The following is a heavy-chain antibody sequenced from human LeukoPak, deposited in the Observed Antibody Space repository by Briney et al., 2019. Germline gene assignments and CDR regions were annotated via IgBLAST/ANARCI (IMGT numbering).Heavy chain of an antibody. CDR1: GGSISSYY. J-gene: IGHJ4*02. Sequence: SETLSLTCTVSGGSISSYYWSWIRQPPGKGLEWIGYIYYSGSTNYNPSLKSRVTISVDTSKNQFSLKLSSVTAADTAVYYCASIGYGDYSYFDYWGQGTLVTVSS. D-gene: IGHD4-17*01. CDR2: IYYSGST. CDR3: ASIGYGDYSYFDY. V-gene: IGHV4-59*08.